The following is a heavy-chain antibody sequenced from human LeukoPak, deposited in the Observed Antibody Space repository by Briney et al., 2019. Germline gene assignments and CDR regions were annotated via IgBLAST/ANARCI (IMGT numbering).Heavy chain of an antibody. CDR2: ISISSTTI. CDR3: ARGLRYSSSWYNFDF. CDR1: GFTFSSSS. V-gene: IGHV3-48*02. J-gene: IGHJ4*02. Sequence: GGSLRLSCVASGFTFSSSSMNWVRQAPGKGLEWVSYISISSTTIYYADSVKGRFTISGDNAKNSLYLQMNSLRDEDTAVYYCARGLRYSSSWYNFDFWGQGTLVTVSS. D-gene: IGHD6-13*01.